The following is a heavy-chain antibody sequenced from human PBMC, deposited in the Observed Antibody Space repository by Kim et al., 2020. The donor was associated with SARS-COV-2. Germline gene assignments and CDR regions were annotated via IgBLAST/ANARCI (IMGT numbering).Heavy chain of an antibody. V-gene: IGHV5-51*01. J-gene: IGHJ6*02. CDR1: GYSFTSYW. Sequence: GESLKISCKGSGYSFTSYWIGWVRQMPGKGLEWMGIIYPGDSDTRYSPSFQGQVTISADKSIGTAYLQWSSLKASDTAMYYCARLGMVLPYYEDYYGMDVWGQGTTVTVSS. CDR2: IYPGDSDT. CDR3: ARLGMVLPYYEDYYGMDV. D-gene: IGHD3-10*01.